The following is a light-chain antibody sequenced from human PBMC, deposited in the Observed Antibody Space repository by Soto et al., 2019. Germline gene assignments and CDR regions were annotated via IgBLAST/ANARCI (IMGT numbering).Light chain of an antibody. CDR1: QSIRMY. CDR3: QQYNWYWT. V-gene: IGKV1-5*03. J-gene: IGKJ1*01. Sequence: DIQMTQSPSTLSASVGDRVTMTFRASQSIRMYLNWYQHKPGKAPNLLIYMASTLESGVPSRFSGGGSGTEFTLTISSLQPDDFATYYCQQYNWYWTFGQGTKVDIK. CDR2: MAS.